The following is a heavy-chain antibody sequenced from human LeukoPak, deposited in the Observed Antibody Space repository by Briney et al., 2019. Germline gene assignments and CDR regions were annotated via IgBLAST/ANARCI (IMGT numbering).Heavy chain of an antibody. CDR2: IYSGGST. Sequence: PGGSLRLSCAASGFTVSSNYMSWVRQAPGKGLEWVSVIYSGGSTYYADSVKGRFTISRDNSKNTLYLQMNSLRAEDTAVYYCARERWWLSYFDYWGQGTLVTVSS. J-gene: IGHJ4*02. V-gene: IGHV3-53*01. D-gene: IGHD3-22*01. CDR3: ARERWWLSYFDY. CDR1: GFTVSSNY.